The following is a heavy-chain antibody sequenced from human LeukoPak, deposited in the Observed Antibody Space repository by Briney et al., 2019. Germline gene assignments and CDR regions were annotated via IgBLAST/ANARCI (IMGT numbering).Heavy chain of an antibody. CDR1: GWSFNDYY. CDR3: ARGQVPAARGYNWFDP. J-gene: IGHJ5*02. Sequence: SETLSLTCAVYGWSFNDYYWNWIRQPPGMGLEWIGAVNARGDTNYNPSLKSRVTTSVDTSKNQFSLRLTSMIAADTAAYYCARGQVPAARGYNWFDPWGQGTLVTVSS. D-gene: IGHD2-2*01. CDR2: VNARGDT. V-gene: IGHV4-34*01.